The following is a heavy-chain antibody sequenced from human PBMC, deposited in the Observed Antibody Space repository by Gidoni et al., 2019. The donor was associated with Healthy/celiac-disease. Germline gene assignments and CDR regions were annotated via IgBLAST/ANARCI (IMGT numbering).Heavy chain of an antibody. V-gene: IGHV4-61*02. CDR1: GGSISSGSYY. CDR3: ARGPYDYPYYYGMDV. D-gene: IGHD5-12*01. Sequence: QVQLQESGPGLVKPSQTLSTTCTVSGGSISSGSYYWSWIRQPAGKGLEWIGRIYTSGSTNYNPSLKSRVTISVDTSKNQFSLKLSSVTAADTAVYYCARGPYDYPYYYGMDVWGQGTTVTVSS. CDR2: IYTSGST. J-gene: IGHJ6*02.